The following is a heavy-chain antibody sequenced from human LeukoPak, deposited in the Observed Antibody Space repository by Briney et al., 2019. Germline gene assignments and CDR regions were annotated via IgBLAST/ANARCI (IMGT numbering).Heavy chain of an antibody. CDR2: LAVGSGNT. J-gene: IGHJ4*02. CDR1: GFSFSSSS. V-gene: IGHV1-58*02. Sequence: SVKVSCKASGFSFSSSSMQWVRQARGQRLEWIGWLAVGSGNTKYAQKFQGRVTITRDMSTSTAYMGLSSLRSEDTALYYCAAVFGSGYYYYFDYWGQGSLVTVSS. CDR3: AAVFGSGYYYYFDY. D-gene: IGHD3-22*01.